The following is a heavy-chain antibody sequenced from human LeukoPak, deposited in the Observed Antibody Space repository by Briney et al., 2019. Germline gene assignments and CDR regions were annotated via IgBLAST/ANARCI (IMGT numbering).Heavy chain of an antibody. CDR2: VYYSGST. Sequence: SETLSLTCTVSGGSISSYYWSWIRQPPGKGLEWIGYVYYSGSTNYNPSLKSRVTISVDTSKNQFSLKLTSVTAADTAVYYCARGASGSFSQFDCWGQGTLVTVSS. CDR1: GGSISSYY. D-gene: IGHD1-26*01. CDR3: ARGASGSFSQFDC. V-gene: IGHV4-59*01. J-gene: IGHJ4*02.